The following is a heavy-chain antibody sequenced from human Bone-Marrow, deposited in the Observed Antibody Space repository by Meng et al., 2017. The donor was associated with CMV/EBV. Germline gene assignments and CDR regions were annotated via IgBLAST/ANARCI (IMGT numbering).Heavy chain of an antibody. J-gene: IGHJ6*02. CDR3: ARASYDFWSGYYLYYYYYYGMDV. V-gene: IGHV1-8*03. CDR2: MNPNSGNT. Sequence: ASVKVSCKASGYTFTTYDINWVRQATGQGLEWMGWMNPNSGNTDYAQKFQGRVTITRNTSISTAYMELSSLRSEDTAVYYCARASYDFWSGYYLYYYYYYGMDVCGQGTTVTVSS. CDR1: GYTFTTYD. D-gene: IGHD3-3*01.